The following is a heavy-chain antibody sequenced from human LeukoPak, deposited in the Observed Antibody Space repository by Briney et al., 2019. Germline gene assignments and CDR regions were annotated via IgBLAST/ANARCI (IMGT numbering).Heavy chain of an antibody. V-gene: IGHV3-9*01. CDR2: ISWNSNTI. D-gene: IGHD1-26*01. J-gene: IGHJ6*03. Sequence: GGSLRLSCAASGFIFDDYAMHWVREAPGKGLEWVSGISWNSNTIGYADSVKGRFTISRDNAKNSLYLQMNSLRPEDTALYYCAKDAGGYYYYYMGVWGKGTTVTISS. CDR1: GFIFDDYA. CDR3: AKDAGGYYYYYMGV.